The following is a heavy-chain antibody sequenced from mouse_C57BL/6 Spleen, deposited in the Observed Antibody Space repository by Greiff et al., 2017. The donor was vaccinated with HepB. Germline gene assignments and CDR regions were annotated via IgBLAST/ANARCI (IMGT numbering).Heavy chain of an antibody. CDR3: ARQDYFYYAMDY. CDR2: ISGGGGNT. CDR1: GFTFSSYT. Sequence: EVQVVESGGGLVKPGGSLKLSCAASGFTFSSYTMSWVRQTPEKRLEWVATISGGGGNTYYPDSVKGRFTISRDNAKNTLYLQMSSLRSEDTALYYCARQDYFYYAMDYWGQGTSVTVSS. J-gene: IGHJ4*01. V-gene: IGHV5-9*01. D-gene: IGHD1-1*02.